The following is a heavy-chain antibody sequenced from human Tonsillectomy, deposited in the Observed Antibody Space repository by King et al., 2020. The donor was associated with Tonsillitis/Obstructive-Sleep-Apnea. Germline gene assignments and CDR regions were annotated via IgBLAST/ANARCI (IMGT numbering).Heavy chain of an antibody. CDR3: ARATYCSDGSCYSGIFDY. Sequence: VQLQQWGAGLLKPSETLSLTCAVYGGSLSGYYWSWIRQPPGKGLEWIGEINHSGYTNYNPSLKSRVTVSVDTSKNQFSLTLSSVTAADTAVYYCARATYCSDGSCYSGIFDYWGQGALATVSS. V-gene: IGHV4-34*01. D-gene: IGHD2-15*01. CDR1: GGSLSGYY. J-gene: IGHJ4*02. CDR2: INHSGYT.